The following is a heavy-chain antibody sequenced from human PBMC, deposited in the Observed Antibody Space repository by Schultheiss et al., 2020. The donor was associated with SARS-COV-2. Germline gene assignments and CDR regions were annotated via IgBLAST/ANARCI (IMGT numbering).Heavy chain of an antibody. Sequence: SETLSLTCTVSGGSISSGGYYWSWIRQPAGKGLEWIGRIYTSGSTNYNPSLKSRVTMSVDTSKNQFSLKLSSVTAADTAVYYCARDRTLVVPAANPYNWFDPWGQGTLVTVSS. D-gene: IGHD2-2*01. CDR3: ARDRTLVVPAANPYNWFDP. CDR2: IYTSGST. V-gene: IGHV4-61*02. CDR1: GGSISSGGYY. J-gene: IGHJ5*02.